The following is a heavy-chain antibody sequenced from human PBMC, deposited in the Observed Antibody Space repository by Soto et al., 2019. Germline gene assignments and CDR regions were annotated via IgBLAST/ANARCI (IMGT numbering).Heavy chain of an antibody. CDR1: GYTFTSYF. Sequence: ASVKVSCKASGYTFTSYFMHWVRQAPGQGLEWMGIINPSGGSTSYAQKFQGRVTMTRDMSTSTVYMELSSLRSEDTAVYYCARVYCSGGSCYSIDYWGQGTLVTVSS. D-gene: IGHD2-15*01. CDR2: INPSGGST. CDR3: ARVYCSGGSCYSIDY. V-gene: IGHV1-46*03. J-gene: IGHJ4*02.